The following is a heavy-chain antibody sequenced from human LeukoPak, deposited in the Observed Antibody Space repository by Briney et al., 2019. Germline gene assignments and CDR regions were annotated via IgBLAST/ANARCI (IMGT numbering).Heavy chain of an antibody. J-gene: IGHJ5*02. CDR3: ARGRRMITFGGVIAKNWFDP. CDR2: IKHSGST. Sequence: NPSETLSLTCAVYGGSFSGYYWSWIRQPPGKGLEWIGEIKHSGSTNYNPSLKSRVTISVDTSKNQFSLKLSSVTAADTAVYYCARGRRMITFGGVIAKNWFDPWGQGTLVTVSS. V-gene: IGHV4-34*01. CDR1: GGSFSGYY. D-gene: IGHD3-16*02.